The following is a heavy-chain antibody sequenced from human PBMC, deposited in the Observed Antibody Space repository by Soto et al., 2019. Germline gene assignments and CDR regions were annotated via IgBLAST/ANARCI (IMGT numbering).Heavy chain of an antibody. V-gene: IGHV1-18*01. Sequence: ASVKVSCKASGYTFTSYGISWVRQAPGQGLEWMGWISAYNGNTNYAQKLQGRVTMTTDTSTSTAYMELRSLRSDDTAVYYCARSADYYDSSGPYYWGQGTLVTVSS. D-gene: IGHD3-22*01. CDR3: ARSADYYDSSGPYY. CDR2: ISAYNGNT. J-gene: IGHJ4*02. CDR1: GYTFTSYG.